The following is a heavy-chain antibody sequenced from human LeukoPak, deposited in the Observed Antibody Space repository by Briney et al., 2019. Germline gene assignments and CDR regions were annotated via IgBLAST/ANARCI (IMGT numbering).Heavy chain of an antibody. D-gene: IGHD3-10*01. CDR1: GLTFSKYG. V-gene: IGHV3-30*18. Sequence: GGSLRLSCAASGLTFSKYGKQWVRQAPGKGLEWVAVISYEGSNKYYADSVKGRFTISRDNSKITLYLQMNSLRAEDTAVYYCAKRTYYYGSGTYANGMDVWGRGTRVTVSS. J-gene: IGHJ6*02. CDR3: AKRTYYYGSGTYANGMDV. CDR2: ISYEGSNK.